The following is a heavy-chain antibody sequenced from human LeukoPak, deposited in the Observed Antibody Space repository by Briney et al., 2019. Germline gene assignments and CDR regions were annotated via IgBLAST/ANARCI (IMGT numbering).Heavy chain of an antibody. D-gene: IGHD3-22*01. Sequence: PGGSLRLSCAASGFTVSNNYMSWVRQAPGKGLEWVSVIYSAGGTYYADSVKGRFTISRDNSKNTLYLQMNSLRVEDTAVYYCARDSSGPAYWGQGILVTVSS. CDR2: IYSAGGT. J-gene: IGHJ4*02. V-gene: IGHV3-66*01. CDR1: GFTVSNNY. CDR3: ARDSSGPAY.